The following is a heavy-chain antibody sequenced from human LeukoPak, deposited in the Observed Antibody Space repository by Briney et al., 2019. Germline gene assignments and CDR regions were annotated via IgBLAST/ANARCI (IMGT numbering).Heavy chain of an antibody. Sequence: SETLSLTCAVYGGSFSGYYWSWIRQPPGKGLEWIGEINHSGSTNYNPSLKSRVTISVDTSKNQFSLKLSSVTAADTAVYYCARDISGYPRTYYYYYYMDVWGKGTTVTVSS. J-gene: IGHJ6*03. V-gene: IGHV4-34*01. D-gene: IGHD2-15*01. CDR1: GGSFSGYY. CDR2: INHSGST. CDR3: ARDISGYPRTYYYYYYMDV.